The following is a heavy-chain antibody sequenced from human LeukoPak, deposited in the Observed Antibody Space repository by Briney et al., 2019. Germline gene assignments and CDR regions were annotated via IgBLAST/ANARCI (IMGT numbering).Heavy chain of an antibody. CDR3: AKKVVGSLAVAGIFDY. D-gene: IGHD6-19*01. V-gene: IGHV3-74*01. CDR2: INSDGSDT. Sequence: GGSLRLSCAASGFTFSSHWMHWVRQAPGKGLVWVSRINSDGSDTDYADSVKGRFTVSRDNARNTLYLQMNSLRAEDTAVYYCAKKVVGSLAVAGIFDYWGQGTLVTVSS. J-gene: IGHJ4*02. CDR1: GFTFSSHW.